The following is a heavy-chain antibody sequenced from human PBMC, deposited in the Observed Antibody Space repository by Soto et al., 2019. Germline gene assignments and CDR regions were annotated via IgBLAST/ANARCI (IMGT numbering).Heavy chain of an antibody. Sequence: QLHLVQSGAVVKKPGASVTVSCSASGYPVTAYYMHWVRQAPGRGLEWMGGINPATGAAKYTQTFQGRGTMTRETSTRTVFMELSGRTSEDTAVFYCARGGGVGVAGSAAFDMWGQGTLVTVSS. J-gene: IGHJ3*02. CDR2: INPATGAA. CDR1: GYPVTAYY. CDR3: ARGGGVGVAGSAAFDM. D-gene: IGHD3-3*01. V-gene: IGHV1-2*02.